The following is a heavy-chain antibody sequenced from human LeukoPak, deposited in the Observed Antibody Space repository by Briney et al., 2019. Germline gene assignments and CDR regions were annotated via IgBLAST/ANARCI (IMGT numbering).Heavy chain of an antibody. J-gene: IGHJ4*02. D-gene: IGHD4-11*01. CDR1: GYTFTGYY. CDR3: ATLYSGRY. V-gene: IGHV1-2*02. CDR2: INPNSGGT. Sequence: ASVKVSCKASGYTFTGYYMHWVRQAPGQGLEWMGWINPNSGGTNYAQKFQGRVTMTRNTSISTAYMELSSLRSEDTAVYYCATLYSGRYWGQGTLVTVSS.